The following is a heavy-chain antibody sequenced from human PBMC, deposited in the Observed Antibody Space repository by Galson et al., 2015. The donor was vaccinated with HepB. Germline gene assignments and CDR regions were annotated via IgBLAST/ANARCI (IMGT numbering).Heavy chain of an antibody. V-gene: IGHV1-18*01. Sequence: SVKVSCKAFGYKFSDYGINWVRQAPGQGLEWMGWISGYNGNTNYAQNFQDRVTMTTDTSTNTVYMEVKNLRSDDTAVYYRARDYSMSTRKWFDPWGQGTLVTVSS. CDR3: ARDYSMSTRKWFDP. CDR2: ISGYNGNT. J-gene: IGHJ5*02. D-gene: IGHD2-2*01. CDR1: GYKFSDYG.